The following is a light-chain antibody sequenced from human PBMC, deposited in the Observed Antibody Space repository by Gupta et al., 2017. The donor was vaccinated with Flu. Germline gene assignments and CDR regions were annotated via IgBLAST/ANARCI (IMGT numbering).Light chain of an antibody. CDR2: AAS. CDR1: QGIYSY. CDR3: QQLNSSPDT. V-gene: IGKV1-9*01. J-gene: IGKJ2*01. Sequence: PSFLSASVGDRFTITCRASQGIYSYLAWYQQKPGKAPKLLIYAASTVQSGVPSRFSGSGSGTEFTLTISSRQPEDFATYYCQQLNSSPDTFGQGTKLEIK.